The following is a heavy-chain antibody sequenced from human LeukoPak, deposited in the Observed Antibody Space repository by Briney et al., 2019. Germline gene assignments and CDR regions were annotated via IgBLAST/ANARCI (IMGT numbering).Heavy chain of an antibody. D-gene: IGHD3-22*01. V-gene: IGHV4-34*01. Sequence: PSETLSLTCAVFGGSFSGYYWTWIRQPPGKGLEWIGEINHSGSTNYNPSLKSRVTISVDTSKHQFSLGLNSVTAADTAVYYCARGPVVDYFDGSGYYYFDSWGQGTPVTVSS. J-gene: IGHJ4*02. CDR1: GGSFSGYY. CDR2: INHSGST. CDR3: ARGPVVDYFDGSGYYYFDS.